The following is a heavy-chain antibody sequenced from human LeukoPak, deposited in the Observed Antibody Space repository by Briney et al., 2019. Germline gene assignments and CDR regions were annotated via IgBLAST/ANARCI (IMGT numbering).Heavy chain of an antibody. D-gene: IGHD3-10*01. J-gene: IGHJ4*02. CDR2: IKQDGSEK. V-gene: IGHV3-7*03. CDR3: ARVYYYGSGSYFDY. Sequence: GGSLRLSCAASGFTFGSYWMSWVRQAPGKGLEWVANIKQDGSEKYHVDSVKGRFTISRDNSKNTLYLQMNSLRAEDTAVYYCARVYYYGSGSYFDYWGQGTLVTVSS. CDR1: GFTFGSYW.